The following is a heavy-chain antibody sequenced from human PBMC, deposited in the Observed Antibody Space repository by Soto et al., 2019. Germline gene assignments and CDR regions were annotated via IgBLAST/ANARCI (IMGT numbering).Heavy chain of an antibody. CDR1: GYTFTSYG. D-gene: IGHD5-12*01. J-gene: IGHJ6*02. Sequence: QVQLVQSGGEVKKPGASVKLSCTASGYTFTSYGISWVRQAPGQALEWMGWISAYNGKTNYAQHVQGRVTMTTDTSTRTAYMDLRSLRSDDTAVYYCARGGDVNYYHGMDVWGQGTTVTV. CDR3: ARGGDVNYYHGMDV. V-gene: IGHV1-18*01. CDR2: ISAYNGKT.